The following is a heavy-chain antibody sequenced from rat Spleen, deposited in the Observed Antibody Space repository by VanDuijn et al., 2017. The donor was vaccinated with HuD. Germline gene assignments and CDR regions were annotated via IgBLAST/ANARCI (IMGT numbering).Heavy chain of an antibody. CDR1: GFTFSDYY. CDR3: TRENWKPDY. D-gene: IGHD4-2*01. CDR2: ISYDGGTT. Sequence: EVQLVESGGGLVQPGRSLKLSCAASGFTFSDYYMAWVRQAPTKGLEWVASISYDGGTTYYRDSVKGRFTISRDNAKSSLYLQMDSLRSEDTATYYCTRENWKPDYWGQGTLVTVSS. V-gene: IGHV5-20*01. J-gene: IGHJ3*01.